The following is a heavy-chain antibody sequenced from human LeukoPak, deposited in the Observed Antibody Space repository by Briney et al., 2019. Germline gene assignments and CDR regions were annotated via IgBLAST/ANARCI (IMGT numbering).Heavy chain of an antibody. CDR3: ARGQYYFGSGSS. CDR2: IKPSDSYT. D-gene: IGHD3-10*01. J-gene: IGHJ4*02. V-gene: IGHV5-10-1*01. CDR1: GYSFTSYW. Sequence: GESLKISCKASGYSFTSYWISWVRQMPGKGLEGMGKIKPSDSYTNYSPSFQGLVTISADKSVSTAYLQWSSLKASVTAIYYYARGQYYFGSGSSGGQGTLVTVPS.